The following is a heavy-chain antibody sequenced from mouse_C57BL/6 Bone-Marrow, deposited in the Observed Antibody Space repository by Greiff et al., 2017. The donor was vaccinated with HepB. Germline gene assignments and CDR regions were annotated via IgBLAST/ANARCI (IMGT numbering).Heavy chain of an antibody. D-gene: IGHD1-1*02. CDR3: AKLWPYAMDY. CDR2: IYPRSGNT. CDR1: GYTFTSYG. V-gene: IGHV1-81*01. Sequence: VQLQESGAELARPGASVKLSCKASGYTFTSYGISWVKQRTGQGLEWIGEIYPRSGNTYYNEKFKGKATLTADKSSSTAYMELRSLTSEDSAVYFCAKLWPYAMDYWGQGTSVTVSS. J-gene: IGHJ4*01.